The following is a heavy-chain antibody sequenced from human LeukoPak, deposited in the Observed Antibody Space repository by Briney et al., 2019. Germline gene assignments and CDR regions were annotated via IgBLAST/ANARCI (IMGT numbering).Heavy chain of an antibody. CDR1: GFTFSSYW. CDR2: MNLDGREK. Sequence: GGSLRLSCTASGFTFSSYWMTWVRQAPGKGLEWVANMNLDGREKYYVDSVKGRFTISRDNAKNSLYLQMNSLTAEDTAVYYCARDDGFSSYSYWGQGALVTVSS. D-gene: IGHD3/OR15-3a*01. J-gene: IGHJ4*02. CDR3: ARDDGFSSYSY. V-gene: IGHV3-7*01.